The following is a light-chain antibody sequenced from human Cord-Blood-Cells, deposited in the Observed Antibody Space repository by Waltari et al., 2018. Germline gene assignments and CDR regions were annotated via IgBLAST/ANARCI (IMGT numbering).Light chain of an antibody. J-gene: IGLJ2*01. CDR3: CSYAGSYTFHVV. Sequence: QSALTQPRSVSGSPGQSVTISCTGTSSDVGGYNYVSWYQQHPGKAPKLMSYYVSKRPSGVPDRFSGSKSGNTASLTISGLQAEDEADYYCCSYAGSYTFHVVFGGGTKLTVL. V-gene: IGLV2-11*01. CDR2: YVS. CDR1: SSDVGGYNY.